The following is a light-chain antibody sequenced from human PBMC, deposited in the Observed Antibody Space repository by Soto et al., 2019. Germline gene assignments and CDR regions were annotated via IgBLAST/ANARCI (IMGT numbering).Light chain of an antibody. Sequence: EIVLTQSPGTLSLSPGERATLSCRASQNVDSNYLAWYQQKPGQAPRLLIYGASTRATGIPARFSGSGSGTEFTLTISSLQSEDFAVYYCQQYNNWPTWTFGQGTKVDIK. CDR3: QQYNNWPTWT. CDR1: QNVDSN. CDR2: GAS. J-gene: IGKJ1*01. V-gene: IGKV3-15*01.